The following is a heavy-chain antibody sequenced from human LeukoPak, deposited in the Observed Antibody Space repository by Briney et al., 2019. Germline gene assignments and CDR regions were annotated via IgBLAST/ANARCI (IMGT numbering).Heavy chain of an antibody. V-gene: IGHV1-8*01. Sequence: ASVKVSCEASGYTFTSYDINWVRQATGQGLEWMGWMNPNSGNTGYAQKFQGRVTMTRNTSISTAYMELSSLRSEDTAVYYCAREDSSSWYSVDYWGQGTLVTVSS. J-gene: IGHJ4*02. CDR3: AREDSSSWYSVDY. CDR2: MNPNSGNT. CDR1: GYTFTSYD. D-gene: IGHD6-13*01.